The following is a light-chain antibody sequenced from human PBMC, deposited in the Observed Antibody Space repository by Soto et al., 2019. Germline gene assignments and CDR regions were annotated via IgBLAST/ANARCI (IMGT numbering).Light chain of an antibody. J-gene: IGLJ1*01. CDR2: DDT. V-gene: IGLV2-23*01. Sequence: QSVLTQPASVSGSPGQSITISCTGTVGLVSWYQQHPGKVPKLIIYDDTKWPSGVSSRFSGSKSGNTASLTIFGLQTEDEADYYCCLYVGGRTYVFGTGTKVTVL. CDR3: CLYVGGRTYV. CDR1: VGL.